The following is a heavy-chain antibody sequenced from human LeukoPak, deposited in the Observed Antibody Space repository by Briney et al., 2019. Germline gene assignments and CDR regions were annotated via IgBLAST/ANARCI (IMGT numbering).Heavy chain of an antibody. CDR3: ARDLRDYGDYNWEYSWFDP. D-gene: IGHD4-17*01. CDR2: INHSGST. CDR1: GGSFSGYY. V-gene: IGHV4-34*01. Sequence: SETLSLTCAVYGGSFSGYYWSWIRQPPGKGLEWIGDINHSGSTNYNPSLKSRVTISVDKSKNQFSLNLRSVTAADTAVYYCARDLRDYGDYNWEYSWFDPWGQGTLVTVSS. J-gene: IGHJ5*02.